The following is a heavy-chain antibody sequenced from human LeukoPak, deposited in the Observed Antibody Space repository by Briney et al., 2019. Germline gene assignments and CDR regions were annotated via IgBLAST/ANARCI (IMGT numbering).Heavy chain of an antibody. D-gene: IGHD6-13*01. CDR3: AKDRHGQQRLVQEYYFDY. CDR1: GFTFSSYA. J-gene: IGHJ4*02. CDR2: ISGSGGST. Sequence: GGSLRLSCAASGFTFSSYAMSWVRQAPGKGLEWVSAISGSGGSTYYADSVKGRFTISRDNSKNTLYLQMNSLRAEDTAVYYCAKDRHGQQRLVQEYYFDYWGQGTLVTVSS. V-gene: IGHV3-23*01.